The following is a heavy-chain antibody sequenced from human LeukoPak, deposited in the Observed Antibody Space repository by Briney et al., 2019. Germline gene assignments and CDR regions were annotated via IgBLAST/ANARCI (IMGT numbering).Heavy chain of an antibody. J-gene: IGHJ4*02. CDR3: TTVIMGTPKDDY. V-gene: IGHV3-15*01. CDR1: EFSLINAW. CDR2: IRSEADGGTL. Sequence: GGSLRLSCAASEFSLINAWMSWVRQAPGKGLEWVGRIRSEADGGTLDYAALVKGRFTISRDASKNTLYLQMNSLKTEDTAVYYCTTVIMGTPKDDYWGQGTLVTVSS. D-gene: IGHD4-23*01.